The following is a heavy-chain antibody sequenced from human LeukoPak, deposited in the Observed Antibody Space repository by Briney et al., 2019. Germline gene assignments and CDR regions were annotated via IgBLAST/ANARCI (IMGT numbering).Heavy chain of an antibody. V-gene: IGHV3-30*02. D-gene: IGHD3-10*01. CDR3: ARDKRYYYGSGSYYPVYYYYYYMDV. Sequence: GGSLRLSCAASGFTFSSYGMHWVRQAPGKGLEWVAFIRYDGSNKYYADSVKGRFTISRDNAKNSLYLQMNSLRAEDTAVYYCARDKRYYYGSGSYYPVYYYYYYMDVWGKGTTVTISS. CDR1: GFTFSSYG. J-gene: IGHJ6*03. CDR2: IRYDGSNK.